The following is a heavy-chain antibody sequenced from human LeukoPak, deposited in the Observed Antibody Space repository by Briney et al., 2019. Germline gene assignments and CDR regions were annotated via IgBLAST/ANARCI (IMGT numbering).Heavy chain of an antibody. CDR1: GGSISSYY. Sequence: SETLSLTCTVSGGSISSYYWSWIRQPAGKGLEWIGRIYTSGSTNYNPSLKSRVTMSLDTSKNHFSLNLASVTAADTAVYYCAGHIPGDDFANYWGQGILVTVSS. CDR3: AGHIPGDDFANY. D-gene: IGHD3-3*01. CDR2: IYTSGST. V-gene: IGHV4-4*07. J-gene: IGHJ4*02.